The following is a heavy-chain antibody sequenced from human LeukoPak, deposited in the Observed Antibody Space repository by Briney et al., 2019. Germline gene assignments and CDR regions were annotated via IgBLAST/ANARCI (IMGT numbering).Heavy chain of an antibody. CDR3: ARDGRYYDILTGYLRNYYYYYMDV. CDR1: GYTFTGYY. D-gene: IGHD3-9*01. Sequence: LGASVKVSCKASGYTFTGYYMHWVRQAPGQGLEWMGWINPNSGGTNYAQKFQGRVTMTRDTSISTAYMELSRLRSDDTAVYYCARDGRYYDILTGYLRNYYYYYMDVWGKGTTVTISS. CDR2: INPNSGGT. V-gene: IGHV1-2*03. J-gene: IGHJ6*03.